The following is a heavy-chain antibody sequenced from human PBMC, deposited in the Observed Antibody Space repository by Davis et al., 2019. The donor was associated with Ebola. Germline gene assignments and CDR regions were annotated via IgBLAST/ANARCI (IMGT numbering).Heavy chain of an antibody. D-gene: IGHD5-18*01. J-gene: IGHJ4*02. V-gene: IGHV3-43D*03. CDR3: ARAAYSYGCLGG. CDR2: VSWDGGST. Sequence: GESLKISCAASGFTFDDYVIHWVRQAPGKGLEWVSVVSWDGGSTHYADSVKGRFTISRDNAKNTLYLQMNSLRAEDTAVYYCARAAYSYGCLGGWGQGTLVTVSS. CDR1: GFTFDDYV.